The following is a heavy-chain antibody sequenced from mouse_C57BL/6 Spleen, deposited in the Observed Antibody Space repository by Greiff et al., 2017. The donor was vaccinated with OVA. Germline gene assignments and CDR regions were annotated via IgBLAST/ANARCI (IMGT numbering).Heavy chain of an antibody. J-gene: IGHJ4*01. V-gene: IGHV3-6*01. CDR2: ISYDGSN. CDR3: ARSYYYGSKAMDY. CDR1: GYSITSGYY. Sequence: VQLKESGPGLVKPSQSLSLTCSVTGYSITSGYYWNWIRQFPGNKLEWMGYISYDGSNNYNPSLKNRISITRDTSKNQFFLKLNSVTTEDTATYYCARSYYYGSKAMDYWGQGTSVTVSS. D-gene: IGHD1-1*01.